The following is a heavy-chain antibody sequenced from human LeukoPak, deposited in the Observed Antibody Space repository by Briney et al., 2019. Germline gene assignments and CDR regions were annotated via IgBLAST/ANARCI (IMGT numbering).Heavy chain of an antibody. CDR1: GFTFSSYE. J-gene: IGHJ4*02. Sequence: GGSLRLSCAASGFTFSSYEMNWVRQAPEKGLEWVSYISSSGSIIHYADAVKGRFTTSRDNAKNSLHLQMNSLRAEDTAIYYCARVRGYGSESFDYWGQGTLVTVSS. CDR3: ARVRGYGSESFDY. V-gene: IGHV3-48*03. D-gene: IGHD3-10*01. CDR2: ISSSGSII.